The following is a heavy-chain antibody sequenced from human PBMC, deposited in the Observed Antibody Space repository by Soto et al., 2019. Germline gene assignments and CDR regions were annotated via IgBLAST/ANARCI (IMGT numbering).Heavy chain of an antibody. Sequence: VQLVESGGGVVQPGRSLRLSCAASGFTFSSYAMHWVRQAPGKGLEWVAVISYDGSNKYYADSVKGRFTISRDNSKNTLYLQMNSLRAEDTAVYYCARDAYGDYPICDYWGQGTLVTVSS. CDR2: ISYDGSNK. CDR1: GFTFSSYA. V-gene: IGHV3-30-3*01. D-gene: IGHD4-17*01. J-gene: IGHJ4*02. CDR3: ARDAYGDYPICDY.